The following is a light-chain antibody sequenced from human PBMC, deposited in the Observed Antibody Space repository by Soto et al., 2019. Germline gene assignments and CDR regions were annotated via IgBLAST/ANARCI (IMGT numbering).Light chain of an antibody. J-gene: IGKJ3*01. CDR1: QNINDW. CDR2: KAS. CDR3: QQYNTYSFT. Sequence: DIQMTQSPSTLSASVGDRVTITCRASQNINDWLAWYQQKPGKAPRLLIYKASTLESGVLSRFSGSGFGTEFTLTISSLQPDDFATYYCQQYNTYSFTFGPGAKVDIK. V-gene: IGKV1-5*03.